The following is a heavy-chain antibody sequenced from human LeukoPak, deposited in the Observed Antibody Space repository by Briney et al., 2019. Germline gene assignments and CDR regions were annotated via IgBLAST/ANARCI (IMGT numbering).Heavy chain of an antibody. J-gene: IGHJ4*02. Sequence: SETLSLTCTVSGGSISSGDYYWSWIRQPPGKGLEWIGYIYHSGSTYYNPSPKSRVTISVDRSKNQFSLKLSSVTAADTAVYYCARVPSRKGFFDYWGQGTLVTVSS. CDR1: GGSISSGDYY. CDR3: ARVPSRKGFFDY. V-gene: IGHV4-30-2*01. CDR2: IYHSGST. D-gene: IGHD6-13*01.